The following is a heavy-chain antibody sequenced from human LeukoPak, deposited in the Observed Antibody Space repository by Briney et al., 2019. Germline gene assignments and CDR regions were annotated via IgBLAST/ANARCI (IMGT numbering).Heavy chain of an antibody. CDR2: ISSSGSTK. CDR1: GFTFSSYS. D-gene: IGHD6-13*01. CDR3: ASGAAVGTSRFDF. V-gene: IGHV3-48*01. J-gene: IGHJ4*02. Sequence: GGSLRLSCAVSGFTFSSYSVNWVRQAPGKGLEWVSYISSSGSTKYYADSVKGRFTISRDNAKNSLYLQMNSLRGEDTAMYYCASGAAVGTSRFDFWGQGTLVTVSS.